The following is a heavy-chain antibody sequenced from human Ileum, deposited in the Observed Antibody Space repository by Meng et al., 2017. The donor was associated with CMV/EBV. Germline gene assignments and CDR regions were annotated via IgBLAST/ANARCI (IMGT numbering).Heavy chain of an antibody. D-gene: IGHD4-23*01. J-gene: IGHJ5*01. CDR1: GFTLSDYG. CDR3: AKGVGYSGRSWFES. Sequence: AYGFTLSDYGMSWVRQAPGKGLEWVSSTSGSGTSSFSAGSVKGRFTISRDNSKNTLNLQMNSLRVDDTAVYYCAKGVGYSGRSWFESWGQGTLVTVSS. CDR2: TSGSGTSS. V-gene: IGHV3-23*01.